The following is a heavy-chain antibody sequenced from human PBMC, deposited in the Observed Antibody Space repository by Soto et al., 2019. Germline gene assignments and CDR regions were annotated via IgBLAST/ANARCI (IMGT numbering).Heavy chain of an antibody. CDR3: ARVSFNAGCP. Sequence: QVQLVESWGGVVQPGRSLRLSCAASGFTFSSYAMHWVLQAPGKGLAWVAVISYDGSTKYYADSVTVRFTISRDNSTTSLYLQMNSLRAEDTAVYYCARVSFNAGCPWWEVPLVTFSS. V-gene: IGHV3-30-3*01. CDR1: GFTFSSYA. CDR2: ISYDGSTK. J-gene: IGHJ5*02. D-gene: IGHD3-10*01.